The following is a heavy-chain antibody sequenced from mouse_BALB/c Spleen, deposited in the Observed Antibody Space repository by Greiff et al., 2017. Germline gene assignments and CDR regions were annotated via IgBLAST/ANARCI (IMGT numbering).Heavy chain of an antibody. J-gene: IGHJ4*01. Sequence: QVQLKESGPQLVRPGASVKISCKASGYSFTSYWMHWVQQRPGQGLEWIGMIDPSDSETRLNQKFKDKATLTVDKSSSTAYMQLSSPTSEDSAVYYCARCMYDEEGAMDYWGQGTSVTVSS. CDR2: IDPSDSET. D-gene: IGHD2-14*01. CDR1: GYSFTSYW. CDR3: ARCMYDEEGAMDY. V-gene: IGHV1S126*01.